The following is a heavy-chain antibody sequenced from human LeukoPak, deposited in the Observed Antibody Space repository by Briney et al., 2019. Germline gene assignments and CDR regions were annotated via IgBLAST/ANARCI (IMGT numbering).Heavy chain of an antibody. Sequence: ASVKVSCKASGGTFSSYAISWVRQAPGQGLEWMGGIIPIFGTANYAQKFQGRVTITADESTSTAYMELSSLRSEDTAVYYCARDRDSAENWFDPWGQGTLVTVSS. J-gene: IGHJ5*02. CDR1: GGTFSSYA. D-gene: IGHD1-26*01. CDR2: IIPIFGTA. CDR3: ARDRDSAENWFDP. V-gene: IGHV1-69*13.